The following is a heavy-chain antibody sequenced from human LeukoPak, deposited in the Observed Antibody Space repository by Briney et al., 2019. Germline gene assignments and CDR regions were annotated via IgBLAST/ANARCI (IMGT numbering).Heavy chain of an antibody. CDR3: AKSMKTWIQLWFGDY. D-gene: IGHD5-18*01. CDR1: GLTFSSYG. CDR2: IRYDGSNK. J-gene: IGHJ4*02. V-gene: IGHV3-30*02. Sequence: GGSLRLSCAASGLTFSSYGMHWVRQAPGKGLEWVAFIRYDGSNKYYADSVKGRFTISRDNSKNTLYLQMNSLRAEDTAVYYCAKSMKTWIQLWFGDYWGQGTLVTVSS.